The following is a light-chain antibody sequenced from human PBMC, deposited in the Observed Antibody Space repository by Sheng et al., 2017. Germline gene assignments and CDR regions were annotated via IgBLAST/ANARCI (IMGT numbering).Light chain of an antibody. CDR2: AAS. CDR3: QQYGSSPST. CDR1: QSISAN. J-gene: IGKJ5*01. Sequence: DIVMTQSPATLSVSPGERATLSCRASQSISANLAWYQQKPGQAPRLLIYAASNRATGIPDRFSGSGSGTDFTLSISRLEPEDSAVYYCQQYGSSPSTFGQGTRLEIK. V-gene: IGKV3-20*01.